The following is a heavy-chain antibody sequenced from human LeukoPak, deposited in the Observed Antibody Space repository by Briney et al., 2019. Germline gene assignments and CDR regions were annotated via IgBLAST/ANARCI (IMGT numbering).Heavy chain of an antibody. CDR1: SGSISNYY. D-gene: IGHD5-24*01. CDR3: ARAGRDGYKFDY. CDR2: IYYSGST. J-gene: IGHJ4*02. V-gene: IGHV4-59*01. Sequence: SETLSLACTVPSGSISNYYWSWIRQPPGKGLEWIGYIYYSGSTNYNPSLKSRVTTSINTSKNQFSLKLTSVTAADTAVYYCARAGRDGYKFDYWGQGTLVTVSS.